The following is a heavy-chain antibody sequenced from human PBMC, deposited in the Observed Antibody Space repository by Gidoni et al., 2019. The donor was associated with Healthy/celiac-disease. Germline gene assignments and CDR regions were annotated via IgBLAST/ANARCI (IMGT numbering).Heavy chain of an antibody. D-gene: IGHD2-2*01. CDR2: IYYSGST. J-gene: IGHJ3*02. Sequence: QLQLQESGPGLVKPSETLSLTCTVSGGSISSSSYYWGWIRQPPGKGLEWIGSIYYSGSTYYNPSLKSRVTISVDTSKNQFSLKLSSVTAADTAVYYCASYLKRSFVVVPAAPTTGAFDIWGQGTMVTVSS. V-gene: IGHV4-39*01. CDR1: GGSISSSSYY. CDR3: ASYLKRSFVVVPAAPTTGAFDI.